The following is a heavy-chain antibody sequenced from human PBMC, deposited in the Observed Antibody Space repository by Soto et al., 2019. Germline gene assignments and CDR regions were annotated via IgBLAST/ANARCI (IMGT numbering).Heavy chain of an antibody. CDR2: IYYSGST. V-gene: IGHV4-59*08. CDR3: ARGGWRHIDY. D-gene: IGHD3-3*01. J-gene: IGHJ4*02. CDR1: GGSISTYY. Sequence: PSETLSRTCTVSGGSISTYYLSWIRQPPGKGLEWIGYIYYSGSTNYNPSLKSRVTISVDTSKNQFSLKLSSVTAADTAVYYCARGGWRHIDYWGQGTLVTVSS.